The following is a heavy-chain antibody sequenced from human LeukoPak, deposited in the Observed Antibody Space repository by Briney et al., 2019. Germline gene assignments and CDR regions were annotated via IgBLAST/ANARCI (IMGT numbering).Heavy chain of an antibody. Sequence: GGSLRLSCAASGFTFSSYSMNWVRQAPGKGLEWVSSISSSSSYIYYADSVKGRFTISRDNAKNSLYLQMNSLRAEDTAVYYCARDQGGCSSTSCLFGLNYYYYYGMDVWGQGTTVTVSS. CDR2: ISSSSSYI. D-gene: IGHD2-2*01. J-gene: IGHJ6*02. CDR1: GFTFSSYS. V-gene: IGHV3-21*01. CDR3: ARDQGGCSSTSCLFGLNYYYYYGMDV.